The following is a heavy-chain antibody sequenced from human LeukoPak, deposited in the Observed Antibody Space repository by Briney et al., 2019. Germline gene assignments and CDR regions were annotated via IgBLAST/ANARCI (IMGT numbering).Heavy chain of an antibody. CDR1: GYTFTSYG. V-gene: IGHV1-18*01. J-gene: IGHJ4*02. CDR3: ARDSTPPPYYYYDSSGYYIY. CDR2: ISAYNGNT. D-gene: IGHD3-22*01. Sequence: ASVKVSCKASGYTFTSYGISWVRQAPGQGLEWMGWISAYNGNTNYAQKLQGRVTMTTDTSTSTAYMELRSLRSDDTAVYYCARDSTPPPYYYYDSSGYYIYWGQGTLVTVSS.